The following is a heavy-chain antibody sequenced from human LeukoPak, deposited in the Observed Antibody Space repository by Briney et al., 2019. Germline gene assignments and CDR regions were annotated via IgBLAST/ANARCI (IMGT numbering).Heavy chain of an antibody. CDR2: IEQHGSDK. D-gene: IGHD4-17*01. CDR3: ARDHDYRFDY. V-gene: IGHV3-7*01. J-gene: IGHJ4*02. Sequence: GGSLRLSCAASGFTFSSYWMSRVRQAPGKGLEWVAKIEQHGSDKYHVDSVKGRFTISRDNAKNSLYLQMNSLRAEDTAVYYCARDHDYRFDYWGQGTLVTVSS. CDR1: GFTFSSYW.